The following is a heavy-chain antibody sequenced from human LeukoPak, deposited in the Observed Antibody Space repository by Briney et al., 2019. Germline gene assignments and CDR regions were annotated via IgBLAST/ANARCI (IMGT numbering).Heavy chain of an antibody. CDR1: GGTFSSYA. Sequence: SVKLSCKASGGTFSSYAISWVRQAPGQGLEWMGRIIPIFGIANYAQKFQGRVTITADKSTSTAYMELSSPRSEDTAVYYCARDPQPYSYGSYYFDYWGQGTLVTVSS. CDR3: ARDPQPYSYGSYYFDY. J-gene: IGHJ4*02. CDR2: IIPIFGIA. D-gene: IGHD5-18*01. V-gene: IGHV1-69*04.